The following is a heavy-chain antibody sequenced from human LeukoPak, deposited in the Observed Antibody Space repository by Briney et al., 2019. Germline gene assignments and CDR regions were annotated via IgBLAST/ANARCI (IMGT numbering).Heavy chain of an antibody. V-gene: IGHV3-23*01. Sequence: GGTLRFSCAASGFTFSSYGMSWVRQAPGKGLEWVSVISGSGTNTYYADSVKGRFTISRDNSKNTLYLQMNSLRAEDTAIYYCARDERLLSFLKWGQGTLVTVSS. CDR3: ARDERLLSFLK. J-gene: IGHJ4*02. CDR1: GFTFSSYG. CDR2: ISGSGTNT. D-gene: IGHD3-3*01.